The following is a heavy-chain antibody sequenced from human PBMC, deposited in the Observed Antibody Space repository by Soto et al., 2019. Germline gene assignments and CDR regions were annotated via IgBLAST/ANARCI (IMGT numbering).Heavy chain of an antibody. CDR2: ISYDGSNK. CDR3: AKNRGCSSTRCYTYYYYGMEV. CDR1: ELASPRYG. V-gene: IGHV3-30*18. D-gene: IGHD2-2*02. J-gene: IGHJ6*02. Sequence: GVSLRPSYPSPELASPRYGVLWLLKAPSTLLGWVAVISYDGSNKYYADSVKGRFTISRDNSKNTLYLQMDSLRAEDTAVYYCAKNRGCSSTRCYTYYYYGMEVWGQGNTVSGS.